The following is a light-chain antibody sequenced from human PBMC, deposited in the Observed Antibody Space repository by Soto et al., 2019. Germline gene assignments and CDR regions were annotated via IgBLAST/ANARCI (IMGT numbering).Light chain of an antibody. Sequence: QSALTQPASVSGSLGQSITISCTGTVSDVAYYDYVSWYQQHPGKAPKLMIYEVTNRPSGVSNRFSGSKSGNTASLTISGLQAEDEADYYCSSYTTSSTYVFGTGTKLTVL. J-gene: IGLJ1*01. CDR2: EVT. CDR1: VSDVAYYDY. V-gene: IGLV2-14*01. CDR3: SSYTTSSTYV.